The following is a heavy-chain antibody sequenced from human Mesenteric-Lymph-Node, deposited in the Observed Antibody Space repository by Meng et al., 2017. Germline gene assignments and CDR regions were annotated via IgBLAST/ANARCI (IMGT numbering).Heavy chain of an antibody. CDR1: GGSLSGYN. Sequence: QVQLKQWGAEVLKPSETLSLTCAVYGGSLSGYNWSWIRQPPGKGLEWIGEVYHNGVTKYSPSLRSRVVISIDTSKNQFSLNLRSVSAADTAMYYCARGGATPMIIKYWGPGTLVTVSS. CDR2: VYHNGVT. J-gene: IGHJ4*02. D-gene: IGHD3-10*01. V-gene: IGHV4-34*02. CDR3: ARGGATPMIIKY.